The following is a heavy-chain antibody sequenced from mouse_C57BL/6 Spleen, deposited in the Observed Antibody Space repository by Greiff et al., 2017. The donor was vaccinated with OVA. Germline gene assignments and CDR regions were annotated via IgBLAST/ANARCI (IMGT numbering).Heavy chain of an antibody. D-gene: IGHD2-2*01. CDR3: VRHEETDERLQRGAMDY. V-gene: IGHV10-1*01. Sequence: VKDRFTISRDDSESMLYLQMNNLKTEDTAMYYCVRHEETDERLQRGAMDYWGQGTSVTVSS. J-gene: IGHJ4*01.